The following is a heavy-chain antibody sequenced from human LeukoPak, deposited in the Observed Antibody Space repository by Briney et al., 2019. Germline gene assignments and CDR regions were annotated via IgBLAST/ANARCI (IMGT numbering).Heavy chain of an antibody. J-gene: IGHJ4*02. D-gene: IGHD5-12*01. Sequence: SETLSLTCAVYGGSFSGYYWSWIRQPPGKGLERIGEISHSGSTNYNPSLKSRVTISVDTSKNQFSLKLSSVTAADTAVYYCAAQYSGYVRLDYWGQGTLVTVSS. CDR3: AAQYSGYVRLDY. V-gene: IGHV4-34*01. CDR2: ISHSGST. CDR1: GGSFSGYY.